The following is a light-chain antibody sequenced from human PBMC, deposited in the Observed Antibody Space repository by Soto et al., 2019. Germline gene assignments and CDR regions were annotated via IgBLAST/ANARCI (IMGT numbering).Light chain of an antibody. CDR3: QQYNSCPLT. CDR2: GAS. V-gene: IGKV3-15*01. Sequence: ELVMTQSPDTLSVSPGERATLLCRASQSVRNNLAWYQQKPGQAPRLLIYGASTRATGIPARFSGSGSGTEFTLTISSLQSEDFAVYYCQQYNSCPLTFGGGTRLEI. J-gene: IGKJ5*01. CDR1: QSVRNN.